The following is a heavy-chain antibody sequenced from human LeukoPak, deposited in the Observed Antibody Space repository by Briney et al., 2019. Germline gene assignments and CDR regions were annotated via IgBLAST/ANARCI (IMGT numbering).Heavy chain of an antibody. CDR1: GFTFSSYA. CDR2: ISYDGSNK. J-gene: IGHJ4*02. V-gene: IGHV3-30*04. Sequence: GSLRLSCAASGFTFSSYAMHRVRQAPGKGLEWVAVISYDGSNKYYADSVKGRFTISRDNSMNTLYLQMNSLRAEDTAVYYCARSNRGIYYFDYWGQGTLVTVSS. D-gene: IGHD3-10*01. CDR3: ARSNRGIYYFDY.